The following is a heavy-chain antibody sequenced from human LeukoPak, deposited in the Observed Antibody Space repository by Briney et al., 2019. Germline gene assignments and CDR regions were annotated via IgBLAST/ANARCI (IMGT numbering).Heavy chain of an antibody. CDR3: NFGSFHIDSDY. CDR2: IYSGGST. D-gene: IGHD3-10*01. V-gene: IGHV3-53*01. CDR1: GFTVSSNY. J-gene: IGHJ4*02. Sequence: PGGSLRLSCAASGFTVSSNYMSWVRQAPGKGLEWVSVIYSGGSTYYADSVKGRFTISRDNSKNTLYLQMNSLRAEDTAVYYCNFGSFHIDSDYWGQGTLVTVSS.